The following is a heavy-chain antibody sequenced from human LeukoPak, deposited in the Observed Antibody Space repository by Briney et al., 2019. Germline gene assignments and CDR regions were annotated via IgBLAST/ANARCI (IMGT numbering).Heavy chain of an antibody. CDR2: IYYSGST. Sequence: SQTLSITCTVSGGSISSGGYYWSWIRQHPGKGLEWIGYIYYSGSTYYNPSLKSRVTISVDTSKNQFSLKLSSVTAADTAVYYCARETYYDILTGSYYFDYWGQGTLVTVSS. J-gene: IGHJ4*02. D-gene: IGHD3-9*01. CDR3: ARETYYDILTGSYYFDY. V-gene: IGHV4-31*03. CDR1: GGSISSGGYY.